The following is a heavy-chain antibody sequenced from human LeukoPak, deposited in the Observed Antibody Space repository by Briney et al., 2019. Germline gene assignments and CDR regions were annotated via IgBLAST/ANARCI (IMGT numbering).Heavy chain of an antibody. CDR2: VTWDSGSI. Sequence: GRSLRLSCAASGFNFGDYAMHWVRQAPGKGLEWVSGVTWDSGSIAYADSVKGRFTISRDNAKNSLYLQMNSLRAEDTAFYYCAKGLFGTDTPFDFWGQGTLVTVSS. D-gene: IGHD2-15*01. CDR3: AKGLFGTDTPFDF. V-gene: IGHV3-9*01. CDR1: GFNFGDYA. J-gene: IGHJ4*02.